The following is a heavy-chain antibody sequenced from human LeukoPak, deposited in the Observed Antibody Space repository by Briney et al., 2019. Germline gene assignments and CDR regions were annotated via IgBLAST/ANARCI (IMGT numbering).Heavy chain of an antibody. D-gene: IGHD3-22*01. CDR1: GFSFNTYS. J-gene: IGHJ1*01. V-gene: IGHV3-21*01. CDR3: ARKGYYASSGYLGYFQH. CDR2: ISSGSTYI. Sequence: GGSRRISCAASGFSFNTYSMNWVRQAPGKGLEWVSYISSGSTYIYYADSVKGRFTISRDNGKNSLYLQMNSLRAEDTAVYYCARKGYYASSGYLGYFQHWGQGTLVTV.